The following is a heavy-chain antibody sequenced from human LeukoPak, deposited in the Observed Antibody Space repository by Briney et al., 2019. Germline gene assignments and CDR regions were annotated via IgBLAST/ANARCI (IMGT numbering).Heavy chain of an antibody. CDR3: AGGNYDSSGYYLGSVY. CDR2: ISYKGRNQ. J-gene: IGHJ4*02. D-gene: IGHD3-22*01. Sequence: GGSLRPSCAPSGFTFSSYAMQWVRQAPGRGLEWVAVISYKGRNQYCASTEKVRFTITKDNSKNTLDLEVNSLRAEETVVYYCAGGNYDSSGYYLGSVYWGEGSLVTDSS. CDR1: GFTFSSYA. V-gene: IGHV3-30*04.